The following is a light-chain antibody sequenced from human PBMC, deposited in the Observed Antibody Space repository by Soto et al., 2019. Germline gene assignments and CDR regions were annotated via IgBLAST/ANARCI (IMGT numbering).Light chain of an antibody. Sequence: DIQMTQSPSSLSASVGDRVTITCRASQSISNYLNWYQQKPGKAPKLLMFAASSLQSGVPSRFSGGGSGTDFTLTISSLQPEDFANYYGQQSYSTPRTFGQGTKVEIK. V-gene: IGKV1-39*01. CDR3: QQSYSTPRT. CDR2: AAS. J-gene: IGKJ1*01. CDR1: QSISNY.